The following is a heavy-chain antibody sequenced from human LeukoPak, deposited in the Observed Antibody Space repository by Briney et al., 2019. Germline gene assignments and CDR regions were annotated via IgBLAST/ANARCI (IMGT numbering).Heavy chain of an antibody. CDR1: GFTFSSYA. V-gene: IGHV3-23*01. J-gene: IGHJ3*02. CDR3: AKGGGYYYDSSGYYHDAFAI. D-gene: IGHD3-22*01. CDR2: ISGSGGST. Sequence: GGSLRLSCAASGFTFSSYAMSWVRQAPGKGLEWASAISGSGGSTYYADSVKGRFTISRDNSKNTLYLQMNSLRAEDTAVYYCAKGGGYYYDSSGYYHDAFAIWGQGTMVTVSS.